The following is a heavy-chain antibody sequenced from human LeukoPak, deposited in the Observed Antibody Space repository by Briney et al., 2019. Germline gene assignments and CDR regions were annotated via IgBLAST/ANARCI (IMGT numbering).Heavy chain of an antibody. Sequence: SVTVSCTASGYTFTSYDINWVRQAPGQGLEWMGGIIPIFGTANYAQKFQGRVTITADESTSTAYMELSSLRSEDTAVYYCARRVRISAYFDYWGQGTPVTVSS. D-gene: IGHD1-1*01. CDR2: IIPIFGTA. CDR1: GYTFTSYD. J-gene: IGHJ4*02. CDR3: ARRVRISAYFDY. V-gene: IGHV1-69*13.